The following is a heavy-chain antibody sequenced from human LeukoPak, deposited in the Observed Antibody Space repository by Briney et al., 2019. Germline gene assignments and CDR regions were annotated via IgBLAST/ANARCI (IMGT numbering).Heavy chain of an antibody. CDR1: GGSISSYY. D-gene: IGHD4-17*01. CDR2: IYYSGST. V-gene: IGHV4-59*12. J-gene: IGHJ3*02. CDR3: ARDRTVTHAFDI. Sequence: SQTLSLTCTVSGGSISSYYWSWIRQTPGKGLDSIGDIYYSGSTNYNPSLKSRVTISVDTSKNQFSLKLSSVTAADTAVYYCARDRTVTHAFDIWGQGTMVTVSS.